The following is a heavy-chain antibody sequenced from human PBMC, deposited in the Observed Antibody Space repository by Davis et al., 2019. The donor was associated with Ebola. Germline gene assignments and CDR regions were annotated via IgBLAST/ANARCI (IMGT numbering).Heavy chain of an antibody. D-gene: IGHD2-2*01. Sequence: SETLSLTCTVSGGSISSGGYYWSWIRQHPGKGLEWIGYIYYSGSTYYNPSLKSQVTISVDTSKNQFSLKLSSVTAADTAVYYCARFRYCSSTSCYSSDGMDVWGQGTTVTVSS. CDR3: ARFRYCSSTSCYSSDGMDV. V-gene: IGHV4-31*01. J-gene: IGHJ6*02. CDR2: IYYSGST. CDR1: GGSISSGGYY.